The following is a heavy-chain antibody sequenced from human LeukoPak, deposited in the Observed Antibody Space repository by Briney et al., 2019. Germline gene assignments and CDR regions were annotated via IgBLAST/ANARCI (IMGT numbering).Heavy chain of an antibody. J-gene: IGHJ6*02. CDR3: ARYCITTSCQDDNSYYGMDV. CDR2: IIDST. Sequence: GGSLRLSCAASGYTFSTYAMSWVRHAPGKGRECVSAIIDSTCCADSVKGRFTISRDKSKNTLYLLMNSLKAEDTAVYFCARYCITTSCQDDNSYYGMDVWGQGTTVTVSS. D-gene: IGHD2-2*01. CDR1: GYTFSTYA. V-gene: IGHV3-23*01.